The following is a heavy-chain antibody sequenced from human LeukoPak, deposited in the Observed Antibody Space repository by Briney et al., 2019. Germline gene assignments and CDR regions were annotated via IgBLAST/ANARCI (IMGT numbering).Heavy chain of an antibody. CDR1: GGTFSSYA. V-gene: IGHV1-69*05. J-gene: IGHJ4*02. CDR2: IIPIFGTA. Sequence: SVKVSCKASGGTFSSYAISWVRQAPGQGLEWMGGIIPIFGTANYAQEFQGRVTITTDESTSTAYMELSSLRSEDTAVYYCARDRVLVGSGSYYPFDYWGQGTLVTVSS. D-gene: IGHD3-10*02. CDR3: ARDRVLVGSGSYYPFDY.